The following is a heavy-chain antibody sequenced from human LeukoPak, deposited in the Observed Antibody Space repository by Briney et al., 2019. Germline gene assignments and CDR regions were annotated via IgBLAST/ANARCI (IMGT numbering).Heavy chain of an antibody. CDR2: INHSGST. Sequence: PSETLSLTCAVYGVSFSGYYWSWIRQPPGKGLEWIGEINHSGSTNYNPSLKSRVTISVDTSKNQFSLKLSSVTAADTAVYYCARGLGYCSSTSCPSHRFDPWGQGTLVTVSS. D-gene: IGHD2-2*01. CDR1: GVSFSGYY. J-gene: IGHJ5*02. CDR3: ARGLGYCSSTSCPSHRFDP. V-gene: IGHV4-34*01.